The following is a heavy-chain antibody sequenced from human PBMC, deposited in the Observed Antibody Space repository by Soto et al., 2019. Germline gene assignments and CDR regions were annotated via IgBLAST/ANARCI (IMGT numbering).Heavy chain of an antibody. CDR1: GFTFSSYS. CDR2: ISSSSSYI. V-gene: IGHV3-21*01. CDR3: ARALGMTPVVTQVY. Sequence: PWGSLRLSCAASGFTFSSYSMNWFRQAPGKGLEWVSSISSSSSYIYYADSVKGRFTISRDNAKNSLYLQMNSLRAEDTAVYYCARALGMTPVVTQVYWGQGSRVTVSS. D-gene: IGHD4-17*01. J-gene: IGHJ4*02.